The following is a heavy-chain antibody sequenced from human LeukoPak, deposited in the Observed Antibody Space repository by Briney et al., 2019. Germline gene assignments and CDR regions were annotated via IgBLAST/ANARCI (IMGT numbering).Heavy chain of an antibody. CDR3: ARHASRLVRYYYMDV. D-gene: IGHD4-11*01. CDR2: IYYSGST. V-gene: IGHV4-39*01. Sequence: PSETLSLTCTVSGGSISSNSYYWGWIRQSPGKGLEWIGSIYYSGSTYYNPSLKSRVTISVDTSKNQFSLKLSSVTAADTAVYYCARHASRLVRYYYMDVWGKGTTVTISS. J-gene: IGHJ6*03. CDR1: GGSISSNSYY.